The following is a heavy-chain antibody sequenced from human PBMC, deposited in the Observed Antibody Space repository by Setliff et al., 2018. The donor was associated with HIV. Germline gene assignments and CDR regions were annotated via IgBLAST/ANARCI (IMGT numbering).Heavy chain of an antibody. V-gene: IGHV1-18*01. CDR3: ARDLNWAFDY. J-gene: IGHJ4*02. Sequence: GASVKVSCKASGYTFTSYGISWVRQAPGKGLEWMANFDPEDGETFYAQKFQGRLTMTTDTSTSTAYMELRSLRSDDTAVYYCARDLNWAFDYWGQGILVTVSS. CDR1: GYTFTSYG. D-gene: IGHD1-1*01. CDR2: FDPEDGET.